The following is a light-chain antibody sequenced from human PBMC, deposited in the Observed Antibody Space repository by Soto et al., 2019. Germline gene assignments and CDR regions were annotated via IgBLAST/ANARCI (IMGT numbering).Light chain of an antibody. CDR3: TSYTSTFTVL. J-gene: IGLJ2*01. Sequence: QPVLTQPASVSGSPGQSITISCTGTSSDIGGYNYVSWYQQHPGKAPKLMIYEVSNRPSGVSNRFSGSKSGNTASLTISGLQAEDEADYYCTSYTSTFTVLFGGGTKLTVL. V-gene: IGLV2-14*01. CDR2: EVS. CDR1: SSDIGGYNY.